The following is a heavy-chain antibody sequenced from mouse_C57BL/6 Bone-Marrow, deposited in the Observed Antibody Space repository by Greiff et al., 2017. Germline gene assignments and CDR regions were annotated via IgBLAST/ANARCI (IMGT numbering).Heavy chain of an antibody. CDR3: ARGDGYYSWCAY. J-gene: IGHJ3*01. Sequence: EVQLQESGPELVKPGDSVKISCKASGYSFTGYFMNWVMQSHGKSLEWIGRINPYNGDTFYNQKFKGKATLTVDKSSSTAHMERRSLTSEDSAVYYCARGDGYYSWCAYWGQGALVTVSA. V-gene: IGHV1-20*01. CDR2: INPYNGDT. D-gene: IGHD2-3*01. CDR1: GYSFTGYF.